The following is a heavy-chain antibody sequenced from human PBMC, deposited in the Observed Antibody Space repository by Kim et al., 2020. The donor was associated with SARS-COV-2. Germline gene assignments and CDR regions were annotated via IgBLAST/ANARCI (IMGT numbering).Heavy chain of an antibody. V-gene: IGHV1-18*01. CDR2: ISAYNGNT. CDR1: GYTFTSYG. D-gene: IGHD3-22*01. Sequence: ASVKVSCKASGYTFTSYGISWVRQAPGQGLEWMGWISAYNGNTNYAQKLQGRVTMTTDTSTSTAYMELRSLRSDDTAVYYCARDLVVVIIPNGYYYGMDVWGQGTTVTVSS. J-gene: IGHJ6*02. CDR3: ARDLVVVIIPNGYYYGMDV.